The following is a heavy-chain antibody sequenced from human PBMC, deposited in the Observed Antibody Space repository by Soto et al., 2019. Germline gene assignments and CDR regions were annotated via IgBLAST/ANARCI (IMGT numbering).Heavy chain of an antibody. V-gene: IGHV1-69*01. Sequence: QVHLVQSGAEVRKPGSSVKVSCKASGGTFSTYAISWVRQAPGQGLEWMGGIIPIFGPPNYAQKFQGRVTITADESTSTAYMEVSSLRSEDTADYYCATAGKCGGDCSVHGMDVWGQGTTVTVSS. CDR1: GGTFSTYA. D-gene: IGHD2-21*02. CDR3: ATAGKCGGDCSVHGMDV. J-gene: IGHJ6*02. CDR2: IIPIFGPP.